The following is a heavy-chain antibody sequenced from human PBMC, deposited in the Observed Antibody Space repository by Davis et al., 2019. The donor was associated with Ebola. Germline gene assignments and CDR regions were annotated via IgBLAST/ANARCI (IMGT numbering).Heavy chain of an antibody. CDR3: VKGGSYYASGSYWVRYYGMDV. V-gene: IGHV3-30*18. CDR1: TVTSSVDA. J-gene: IGHJ6*02. CDR2: ISYDGVSK. Sequence: GGSLRLPSPGSTVTSSVDAITGVRQAPDNGLAWVSIISYDGVSKFYAYSVRGRFTISRDNSKNTIYLQMNSLPTEDTDVYYCVKGGSYYASGSYWVRYYGMDVWGQGTTVTVFS. D-gene: IGHD3-10*01.